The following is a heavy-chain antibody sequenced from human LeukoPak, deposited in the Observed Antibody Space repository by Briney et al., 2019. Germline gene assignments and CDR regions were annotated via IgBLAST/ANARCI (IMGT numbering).Heavy chain of an antibody. Sequence: SETLSLTCTVSGGSISSYYWSWIRQPPGKGLEWIGYIYYSGSTYYNPSLKSRVTISVDTSKNQFSLKLSSVTAADTAVYYCATILPYYYYMDVWGKGTTVTVSS. CDR2: IYYSGST. CDR1: GGSISSYY. J-gene: IGHJ6*03. CDR3: ATILPYYYYMDV. V-gene: IGHV4-59*12.